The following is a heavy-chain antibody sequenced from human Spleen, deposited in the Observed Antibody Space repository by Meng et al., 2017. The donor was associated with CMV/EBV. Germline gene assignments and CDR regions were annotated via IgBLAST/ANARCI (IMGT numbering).Heavy chain of an antibody. CDR2: IWYDGSNK. Sequence: GESLKISCAASGFTFSSYGMHWVRQAPGKGLGWVAVIWYDGSNKYYADSVKGRFTISRDNSKNTLYLQMNSLRAEDTAVYYCARGKDTAMVSDYWGQGTLVTVSS. CDR1: GFTFSSYG. J-gene: IGHJ4*02. D-gene: IGHD5-18*01. V-gene: IGHV3-33*01. CDR3: ARGKDTAMVSDY.